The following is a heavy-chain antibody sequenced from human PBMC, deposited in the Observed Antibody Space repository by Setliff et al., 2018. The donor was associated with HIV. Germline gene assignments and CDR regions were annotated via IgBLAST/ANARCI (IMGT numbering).Heavy chain of an antibody. V-gene: IGHV1-18*01. CDR1: GYTFTSYG. Sequence: ASVKVSCKASGYTFTSYGISGVRQAPGQGLEWMGWISAYNGNTNYAQKLQGRVTMTTDTSTSTAYMELRSLRSDDTAVYYCARDRRHEALRYYYYYMDVWGKGTTVTVSS. CDR3: ARDRRHEALRYYYYYMDV. CDR2: ISAYNGNT. D-gene: IGHD6-25*01. J-gene: IGHJ6*03.